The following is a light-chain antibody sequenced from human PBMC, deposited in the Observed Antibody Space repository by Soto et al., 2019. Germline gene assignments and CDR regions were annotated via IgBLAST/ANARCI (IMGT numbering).Light chain of an antibody. V-gene: IGLV1-44*01. CDR3: AAWDDSLSGYV. J-gene: IGLJ1*01. CDR1: SSNIGSNT. Sequence: QSALTQPPSASGTPGQRVTISCSGSSSNIGSNTVNWYQQLPGTAPKLVIYSNNQRPSGVPDRFSGSKSGTSASLAISGLRSEDEADYYCAAWDDSLSGYVFGTGTKVTV. CDR2: SNN.